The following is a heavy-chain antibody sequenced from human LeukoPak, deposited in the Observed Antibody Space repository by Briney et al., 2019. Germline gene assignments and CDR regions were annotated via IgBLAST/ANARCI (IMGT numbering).Heavy chain of an antibody. CDR3: ARGGYYDVLDYYYYYMDV. CDR2: ISNNGGST. D-gene: IGHD3-9*01. J-gene: IGHJ6*03. V-gene: IGHV3-64*01. CDR1: GFTFSSYG. Sequence: GGPLRLSCAASGFTFSSYGMHWVRQAPGKGLEYVSAISNNGGSTYYANSVKGRFIVSRDNSKNTLYLQMGSLGAEDMAVYYCARGGYYDVLDYYYYYMDVWGKGTTVTVSS.